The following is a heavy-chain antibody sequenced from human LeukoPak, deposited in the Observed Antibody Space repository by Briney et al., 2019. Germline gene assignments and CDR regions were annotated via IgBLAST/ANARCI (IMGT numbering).Heavy chain of an antibody. V-gene: IGHV1-69*13. CDR2: IIPIFGTA. J-gene: IGHJ5*02. CDR3: ARDASSGYTP. Sequence: GASVKVSCKASGGTFSSYAISWVRQAPGQGLEWVGGIIPIFGTANYAQKFQGRVTITADESTSTAYMELSSLRSEDTAVYYCARDASSGYTPWGQGTLVSVSS. CDR1: GGTFSSYA. D-gene: IGHD3-22*01.